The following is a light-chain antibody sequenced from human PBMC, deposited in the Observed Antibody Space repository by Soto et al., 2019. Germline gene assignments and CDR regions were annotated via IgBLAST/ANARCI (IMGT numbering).Light chain of an antibody. Sequence: NFMLTQPHSVSESPGKTVTISCTRSSGSIASNYVQWYQQRPGSAPTTVIYEDNQRPSGVPDRFSGSIDSSSNSASLTISGLKTEDEADYYCQSYDSSNYVFGTGTKVIVL. V-gene: IGLV6-57*04. CDR1: SGSIASNY. CDR2: EDN. J-gene: IGLJ1*01. CDR3: QSYDSSNYV.